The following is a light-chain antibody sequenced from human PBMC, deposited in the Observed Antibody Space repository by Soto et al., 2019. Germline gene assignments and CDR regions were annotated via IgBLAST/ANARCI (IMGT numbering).Light chain of an antibody. Sequence: QSVLTQPPSASGTPGQRASISCSGSSSNIGVNTVNWYQQLPGTAPRLLIYSNNQRPSGVPDRFSGSKSGTSASLAISGLQSEEEADYYCAAWDDSLSGHVVFGGGTKVTVL. CDR2: SNN. CDR3: AAWDDSLSGHVV. CDR1: SSNIGVNT. V-gene: IGLV1-44*01. J-gene: IGLJ2*01.